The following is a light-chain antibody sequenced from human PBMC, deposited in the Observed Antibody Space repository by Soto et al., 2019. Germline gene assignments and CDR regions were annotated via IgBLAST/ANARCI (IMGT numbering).Light chain of an antibody. J-gene: IGLJ1*01. CDR2: EVN. CDR3: CSYSTSNTHNYV. Sequence: QSVLTQPASVSGSPGQSITISCTGTSSDVGGYNYVSWYQQHPGKAPKLMIYEVNLRPSGVSDRFSASKSGDTASLTISGLQAGDEADYYCCSYSTSNTHNYVFGTGTKLTVL. CDR1: SSDVGGYNY. V-gene: IGLV2-14*01.